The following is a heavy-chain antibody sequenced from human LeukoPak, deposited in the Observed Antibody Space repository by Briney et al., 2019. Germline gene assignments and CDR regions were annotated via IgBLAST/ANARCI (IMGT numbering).Heavy chain of an antibody. J-gene: IGHJ6*02. CDR1: GFTFSSYA. Sequence: GGSLRLSCAVSGFTFSSYAMHWVRQAPGKGLEWVAVISYDGSNKYYADSVKGRFTISRDNSKNTLYLQMNSLRAEDTAVYYCARGANYVDRLYYYYGMDVWGQGTTVTVSS. CDR3: ARGANYVDRLYYYYGMDV. D-gene: IGHD1-7*01. V-gene: IGHV3-30*04. CDR2: ISYDGSNK.